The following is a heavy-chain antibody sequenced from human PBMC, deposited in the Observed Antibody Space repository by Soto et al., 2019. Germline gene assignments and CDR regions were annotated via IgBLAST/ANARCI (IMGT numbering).Heavy chain of an antibody. V-gene: IGHV1-69*13. Sequence: GASVKVSCKASGGTFSSYAISWVRQAPGQGLEWMGGIIPIFGTANYAQKFQGRVTITADESTSTAYMELSSLRSEDTAVYYCARAMGAIRYFDWSLSYGMDVWGQGTTVTVSS. CDR1: GGTFSSYA. CDR3: ARAMGAIRYFDWSLSYGMDV. CDR2: IIPIFGTA. D-gene: IGHD3-9*01. J-gene: IGHJ6*02.